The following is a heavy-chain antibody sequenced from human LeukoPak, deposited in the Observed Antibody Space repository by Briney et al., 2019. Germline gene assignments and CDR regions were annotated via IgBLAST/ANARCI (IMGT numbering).Heavy chain of an antibody. V-gene: IGHV4-59*08. CDR2: IYYSGST. Sequence: SETLSLTCTVSGGSLSSYYWSWIRQPPGKGLEWLGYIYYSGSTNYNPSLKSRVTISVDTSKNQFSLKLSSVTAADTAVYYCARSSSSWSYWYFDLWGRGTLVTVSS. CDR3: ARSSSSWSYWYFDL. D-gene: IGHD6-13*01. CDR1: GGSLSSYY. J-gene: IGHJ2*01.